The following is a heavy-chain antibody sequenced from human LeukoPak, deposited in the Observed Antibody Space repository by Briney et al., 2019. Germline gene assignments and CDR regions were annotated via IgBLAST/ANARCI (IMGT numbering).Heavy chain of an antibody. D-gene: IGHD2-15*01. V-gene: IGHV1-46*03. Sequence: SVKPSCKASGYTFTSYYMHWVRQAPGQGLEWMGIINPSGGSTSYGKKFQGRVIIRTDTSTSTVYMELSSLRSEDTAVYYCARRSASCSGGSCYPDAFDIWGQGTMVTVSS. CDR3: ARRSASCSGGSCYPDAFDI. J-gene: IGHJ3*02. CDR1: GYTFTSYY. CDR2: INPSGGST.